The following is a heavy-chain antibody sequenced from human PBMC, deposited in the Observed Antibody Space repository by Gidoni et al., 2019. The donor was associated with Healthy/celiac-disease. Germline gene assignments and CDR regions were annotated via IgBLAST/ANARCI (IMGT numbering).Heavy chain of an antibody. CDR2: ISGSGGST. CDR3: AKVKSGGIAEPVDY. V-gene: IGHV3-23*01. Sequence: EVQLLESGGGLVQPGGSLRLSCAASGFTFSSYAMSWVRQGPGKGLGWVSVISGSGGSTYYADSVKGRFTISRDNSKTTLYLQMNSLRAEDTAVYYCAKVKSGGIAEPVDYWGQGTLVTVSS. D-gene: IGHD6-13*01. J-gene: IGHJ4*02. CDR1: GFTFSSYA.